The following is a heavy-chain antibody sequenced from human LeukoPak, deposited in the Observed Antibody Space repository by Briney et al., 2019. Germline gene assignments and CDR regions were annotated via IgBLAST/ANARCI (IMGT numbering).Heavy chain of an antibody. CDR1: GFTFSSYA. CDR3: AKRPSSSGWYPDY. D-gene: IGHD6-19*01. Sequence: PGGSLRLSCAASGFTFSSYAMSWVRQAPGKGLEWVSAISGGGTSTYYAASVKGRFTISRDNSKNTLYLQMNSLRAEDTAVYYCAKRPSSSGWYPDYWGQGTLVTVSS. CDR2: ISGGGTST. V-gene: IGHV3-23*01. J-gene: IGHJ4*02.